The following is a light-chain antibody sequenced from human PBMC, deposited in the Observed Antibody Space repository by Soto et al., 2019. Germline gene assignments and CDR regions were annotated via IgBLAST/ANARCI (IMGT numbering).Light chain of an antibody. Sequence: QSALTQPASVSGSPGPSFPFSGTGTAVAVGGYNYFSWYQQHPGKAPKPRIYDASNRPSGVSNRFSGSKSGNTASLTISGLQAEDEADYYCSSYTSSSTLEVFGGGTKLTVL. CDR3: SSYTSSSTLEV. CDR2: DAS. V-gene: IGLV2-14*01. J-gene: IGLJ2*01. CDR1: AVAVGGYNY.